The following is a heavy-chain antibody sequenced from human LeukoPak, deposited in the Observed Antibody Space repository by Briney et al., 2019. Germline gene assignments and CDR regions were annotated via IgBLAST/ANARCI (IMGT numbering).Heavy chain of an antibody. CDR3: ARDDDVYGIDY. J-gene: IGHJ4*02. CDR2: IKKDGTYR. D-gene: IGHD3-16*01. CDR1: GFTFSGNW. Sequence: GGSLSLSCVVSGFTFSGNWMHWVRHGPGKGLMCVARIKKDGTYRDYADSVKGRFTISRDNAKNTLFLQMDSLRDEDTAVYYCARDDDVYGIDYWGQGTLVTVSS. V-gene: IGHV3-74*01.